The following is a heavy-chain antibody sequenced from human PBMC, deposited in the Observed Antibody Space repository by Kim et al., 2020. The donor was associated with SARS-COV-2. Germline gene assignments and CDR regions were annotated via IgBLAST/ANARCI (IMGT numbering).Heavy chain of an antibody. CDR3: ARKAGGNFDY. Sequence: STNYHPSLKSRGTISVDTSKNQFSLKLSSVTAADTAVYYCARKAGGNFDYWGQGTLVTVSS. V-gene: IGHV4-34*01. J-gene: IGHJ4*02. CDR2: ST.